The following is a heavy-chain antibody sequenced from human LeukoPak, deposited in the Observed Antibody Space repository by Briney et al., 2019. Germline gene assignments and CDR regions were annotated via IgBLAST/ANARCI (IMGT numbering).Heavy chain of an antibody. CDR2: ISYDGSNK. D-gene: IGHD3-10*01. CDR3: AREGRGDVFYYFDY. J-gene: IGHJ4*02. CDR1: GFTFSSYA. Sequence: GKSLRLSCAASGFTFSSYAMHWVRQAPGKGLEWVAVISYDGSNKYYADSVKGRFTISRDNSKNTLYLQMNSLRAEDTAVYYCAREGRGDVFYYFDYWGQGPRSPSPQ. V-gene: IGHV3-30*04.